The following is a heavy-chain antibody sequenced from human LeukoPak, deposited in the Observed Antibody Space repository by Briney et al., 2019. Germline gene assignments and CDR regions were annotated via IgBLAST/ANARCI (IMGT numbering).Heavy chain of an antibody. CDR3: ARQYSSGSGG. CDR1: GFTFSNYA. D-gene: IGHD6-19*01. V-gene: IGHV3-21*01. CDR2: ITSSSSSM. Sequence: GGSLRLSCAASGFTFSNYAMNWVRQAPGKGLECVSSITSSSSSMYYADSVKGRFTISRDNAKNSLYLQMNSLRAEDTAVYYCARQYSSGSGGWGQGTLVTASS. J-gene: IGHJ4*02.